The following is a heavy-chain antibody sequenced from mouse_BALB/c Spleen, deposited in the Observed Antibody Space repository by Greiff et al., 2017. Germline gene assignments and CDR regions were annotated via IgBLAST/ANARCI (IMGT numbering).Heavy chain of an antibody. Sequence: QVQLKESGAELVRPGVSVKISCKGSGYTFTDYAMHWVKQSHAKSLEWIGVISTYYGDASYNQKFKGKATMTVDKSSSTAYMELARLTSEDSAIYYCARGGYYGSSYRAMDYWGQGTSVTVSS. J-gene: IGHJ4*01. CDR2: ISTYYGDA. CDR3: ARGGYYGSSYRAMDY. D-gene: IGHD1-1*01. V-gene: IGHV1S137*01. CDR1: GYTFTDYA.